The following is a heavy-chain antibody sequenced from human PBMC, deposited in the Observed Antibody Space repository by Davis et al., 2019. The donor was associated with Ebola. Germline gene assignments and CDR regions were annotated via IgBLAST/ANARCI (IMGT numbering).Heavy chain of an antibody. CDR2: ISGSGGST. J-gene: IGHJ6*04. CDR3: AKSGLSFGVVKYHYGMDV. D-gene: IGHD3-3*01. CDR1: GFTPSRYD. V-gene: IGHV3-23*01. Sequence: PGGSLRLSCVASGFTPSRYDTHWVRQAPGKGLEWVSAISGSGGSTYYADSVKGRFTISRDNSKNTLYLQMNSLRAEDTAVYYCAKSGLSFGVVKYHYGMDVWGKGTTVTVSS.